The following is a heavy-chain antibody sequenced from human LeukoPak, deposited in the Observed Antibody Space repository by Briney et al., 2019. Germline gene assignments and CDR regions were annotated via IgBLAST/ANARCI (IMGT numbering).Heavy chain of an antibody. D-gene: IGHD1-1*01. V-gene: IGHV1-18*01. CDR3: AREETGTAFDAFDI. J-gene: IGHJ3*02. CDR2: ISGYNGNT. CDR1: GYTFTNYG. Sequence: ASVKVSCKASGYTFTNYGISWVRQAPGQGLEWMGWISGYNGNTNYAQKLQGRVTMTTDTSTSTTYMKLRSLRSDDTAVYYCAREETGTAFDAFDIWGQGTMVTVSS.